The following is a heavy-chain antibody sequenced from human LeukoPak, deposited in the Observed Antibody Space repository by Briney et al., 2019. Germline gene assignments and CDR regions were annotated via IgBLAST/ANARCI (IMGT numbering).Heavy chain of an antibody. CDR1: GFTFYDYA. CDR2: ISWNSGSI. D-gene: IGHD3-10*01. CDR3: AKDRSGGSGSYAFDY. Sequence: GGSLRLSCAASGFTFYDYAMHWVRQAPGKGLEWVSGISWNSGSIGYADSVKGRFTISRDNAKNSLYLQMNSLRAEDTALYYCAKDRSGGSGSYAFDYWGQGTLVTVSS. J-gene: IGHJ4*02. V-gene: IGHV3-9*01.